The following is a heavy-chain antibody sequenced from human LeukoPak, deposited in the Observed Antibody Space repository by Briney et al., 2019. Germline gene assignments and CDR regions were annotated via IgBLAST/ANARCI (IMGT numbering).Heavy chain of an antibody. D-gene: IGHD3-10*01. CDR1: GFTFSSYA. CDR2: ISGSGGST. CDR3: AKSMVRGVNGYGMDV. Sequence: GGSLRLSCAASGFTFSSYAMSWVRQAPGEGLEWVSAISGSGGSTYYADSVKGRFTISRDNSKNTLYLQMNSLRAEDTAVYYCAKSMVRGVNGYGMDVWGQGTTVTVSS. J-gene: IGHJ6*02. V-gene: IGHV3-23*01.